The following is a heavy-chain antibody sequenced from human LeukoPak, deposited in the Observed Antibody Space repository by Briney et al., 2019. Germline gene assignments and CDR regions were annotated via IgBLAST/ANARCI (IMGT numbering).Heavy chain of an antibody. J-gene: IGHJ4*02. Sequence: SETLSLTCAVYGGSFSGYYWSWIRQPPGKGLEWIGEINHSGSTNYNPSLKSRVTISVDTSKNQFSLKLSSVTAADTAVYYCARARSGSDNTYFDYWGQGTLVTVSS. CDR2: INHSGST. V-gene: IGHV4-34*01. D-gene: IGHD3-10*01. CDR3: ARARSGSDNTYFDY. CDR1: GGSFSGYY.